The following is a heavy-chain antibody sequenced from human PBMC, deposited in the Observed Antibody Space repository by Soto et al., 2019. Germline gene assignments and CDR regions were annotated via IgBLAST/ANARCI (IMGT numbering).Heavy chain of an antibody. CDR2: INSDGSST. J-gene: IGHJ4*02. V-gene: IGHV3-74*01. CDR3: ARAGHIVVVPAAPEDY. Sequence: GSLRLSCAASGFTFSSYWMHWVRQAPGKGLVWVSRINSDGSSTSYADSVKGRFTISRDNAKNTLYLQMNSLRAEDTAVYYCARAGHIVVVPAAPEDYWGQGTLVTVSS. D-gene: IGHD2-2*01. CDR1: GFTFSSYW.